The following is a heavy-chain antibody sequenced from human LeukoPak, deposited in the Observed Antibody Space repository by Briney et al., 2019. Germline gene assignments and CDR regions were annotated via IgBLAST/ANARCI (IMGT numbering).Heavy chain of an antibody. CDR3: ARGPGGVPAALPIYYYNGMDV. CDR2: MNPNSGNT. Sequence: ASVKVSCKASGYTFTSYYMHWVRQAPGQGLERMGWMNPNSGNTGYAQRFQGRVTMTRNTSISTAYMELSSLRSEDTAVYYCARGPGGVPAALPIYYYNGMDVWGQGTTVTVSS. CDR1: GYTFTSYY. V-gene: IGHV1-8*02. J-gene: IGHJ6*02. D-gene: IGHD2-2*01.